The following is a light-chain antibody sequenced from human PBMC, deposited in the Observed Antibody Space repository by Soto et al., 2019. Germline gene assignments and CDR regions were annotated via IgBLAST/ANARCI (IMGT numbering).Light chain of an antibody. CDR2: GAS. CDR1: QSVSTK. CDR3: QQHDQGWT. J-gene: IGKJ1*01. Sequence: EMVMTQSPATLSVSLGERATLSCRASQSVSTKLVWYQQKPGQAPRLLIYGASTMATGIPARFSGSGSGTEFTLTSSSLQSEDFAVYYCQQHDQGWTFGQGTKVEIK. V-gene: IGKV3-15*01.